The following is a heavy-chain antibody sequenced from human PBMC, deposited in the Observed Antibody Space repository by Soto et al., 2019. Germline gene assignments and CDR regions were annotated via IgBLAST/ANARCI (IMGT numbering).Heavy chain of an antibody. D-gene: IGHD6-25*01. CDR2: LYYSGST. Sequence: PSETLSLTCTVSGGSVSSGGYYWSWIRQPPGKTLEWIGYLYYSGSTNYNPSLKSRVTISVDTSKNHLSLKLGSVTAADTAVYYCAREGIAANYGMGVWGPGTTVTVS. J-gene: IGHJ6*02. CDR3: AREGIAANYGMGV. V-gene: IGHV4-61*03. CDR1: GGSVSSGGYY.